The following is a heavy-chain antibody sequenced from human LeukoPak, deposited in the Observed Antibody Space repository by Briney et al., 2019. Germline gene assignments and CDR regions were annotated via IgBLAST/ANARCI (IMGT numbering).Heavy chain of an antibody. Sequence: ASVKVSCKASGYTFTGYYMHWVRQAPGQGLEWMGWINPNSGGTNYAQKFQGRVTMTRDTSISTAYMELSRLRSDDTAVYYCARRRGGLFLGCLVFDYGGQGPLVTVSS. D-gene: IGHD3-3*01. CDR3: ARRRGGLFLGCLVFDY. J-gene: IGHJ4*02. CDR2: INPNSGGT. V-gene: IGHV1-2*02. CDR1: GYTFTGYY.